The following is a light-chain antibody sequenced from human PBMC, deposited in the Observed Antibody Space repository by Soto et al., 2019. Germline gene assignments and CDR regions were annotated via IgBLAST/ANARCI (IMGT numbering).Light chain of an antibody. J-gene: IGKJ1*01. CDR1: QSVSIW. Sequence: DIQMTQSPSTLSASVGDRVTITCRASQSVSIWLAWYQQKPGKAPKLLIYKASSLKSGVPSRFSGSGSGTEFTLTISSLQPDDFATYYCRQYNSYWTFGQGTKVEMK. CDR3: RQYNSYWT. V-gene: IGKV1-5*03. CDR2: KAS.